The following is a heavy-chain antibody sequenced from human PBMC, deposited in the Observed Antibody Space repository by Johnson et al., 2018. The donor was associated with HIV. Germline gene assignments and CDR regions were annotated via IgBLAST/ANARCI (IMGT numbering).Heavy chain of an antibody. CDR2: INQDGSEK. Sequence: VQLVESGGGVVQPGRSLRLSCAASGFTFSSYAMHWVRQAPGKGLEWVANINQDGSEKYHVDSVKGRFTISRDNGKSSLYLQMNSLRAEDTAVYYCASGDAFDIWGRGTKVTVSS. J-gene: IGHJ3*02. CDR1: GFTFSSYA. CDR3: ASGDAFDI. V-gene: IGHV3-7*03.